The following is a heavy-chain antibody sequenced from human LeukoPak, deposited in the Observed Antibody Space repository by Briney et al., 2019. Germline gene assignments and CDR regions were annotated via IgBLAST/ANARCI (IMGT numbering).Heavy chain of an antibody. V-gene: IGHV3-30*18. CDR3: AKGLNYYDSSGYYRAGVGFDY. D-gene: IGHD3-22*01. J-gene: IGHJ4*02. CDR2: ISYDGSNK. Sequence: GGSLRLSCAASGFTFSSYGMHWVRQAPGKGLEWVAVISYDGSNKYYADSVKGRFTISRENSKNTLYLQMNSLGAEDTAVYYCAKGLNYYDSSGYYRAGVGFDYWGQGTLVTVSS. CDR1: GFTFSSYG.